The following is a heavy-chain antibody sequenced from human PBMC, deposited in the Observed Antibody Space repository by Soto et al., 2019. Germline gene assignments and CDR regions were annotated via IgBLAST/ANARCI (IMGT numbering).Heavy chain of an antibody. CDR1: GGTFSTSA. CDR2: IMPVFATP. CDR3: ARDKDRQQLGGNYYYILDV. V-gene: IGHV1-69*12. Sequence: QVQLMQSGAEVKKPGSSVKVSCKASGGTFSTSAISWVRQAPGEGHEWVGGIMPVFATPDYAQKFQGRVTISADESTTTAYLALTRLTPDDTAVYSCARDKDRQQLGGNYYYILDVWGQGTAITVSS. J-gene: IGHJ6*02. D-gene: IGHD3-3*02.